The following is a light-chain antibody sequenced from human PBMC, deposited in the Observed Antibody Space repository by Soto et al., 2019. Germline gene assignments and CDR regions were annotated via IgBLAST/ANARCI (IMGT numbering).Light chain of an antibody. V-gene: IGKV1-5*01. J-gene: IGKJ2*01. CDR3: QQYNSYSAT. CDR1: QTISTS. Sequence: DIQMTQSPSTLSASVGGRVIITCRASQTISTSLAWYQQKPGKAPRLLIYAASSLESGVPFRFRGSGSGTEFTLTISGLQPDDFATYYCQQYNSYSATFGQGTRLEIK. CDR2: AAS.